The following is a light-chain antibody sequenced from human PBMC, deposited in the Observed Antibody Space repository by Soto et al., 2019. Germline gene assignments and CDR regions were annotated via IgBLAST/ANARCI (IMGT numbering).Light chain of an antibody. J-gene: IGKJ2*01. Sequence: EIVMTQSPVTLSVSPGERATLSCRASQSVGSNLAWYQQKPGQAPRLLLYGASTRATGIPGRFSGSGSGTEFTLTITSLQSEDFAVYYCQQHNYWPSFGQGTKPEFK. CDR1: QSVGSN. CDR3: QQHNYWPS. CDR2: GAS. V-gene: IGKV3-15*01.